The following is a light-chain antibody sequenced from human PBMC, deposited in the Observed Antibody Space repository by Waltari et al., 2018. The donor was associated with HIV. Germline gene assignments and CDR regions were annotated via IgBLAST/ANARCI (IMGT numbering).Light chain of an antibody. CDR1: QSVSSN. V-gene: IGKV3-15*01. Sequence: EIVMTQSPATLSLSPGERATLSCRASQSVSSNLAWYQQKPGLAPRLLIYGASTRAAGIPARFSGSGSGTDFTLTISRLQSEDFAVYYCQQYNNWASWTFGQGTNVEI. CDR3: QQYNNWASWT. CDR2: GAS. J-gene: IGKJ1*01.